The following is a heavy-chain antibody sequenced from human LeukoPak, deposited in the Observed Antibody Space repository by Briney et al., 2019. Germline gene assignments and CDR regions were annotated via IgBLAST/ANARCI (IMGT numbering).Heavy chain of an antibody. CDR1: GFTFSSYA. V-gene: IGHV3-30-3*01. CDR2: ISYDGSNK. J-gene: IGHJ4*02. D-gene: IGHD4-17*01. Sequence: PGRSLRLSCAASGFTFSSYAMHWVRQAPGKGLEWVAVISYDGSNKYYADSVKGRFTISRDNSKNTLYLQMNSLRAEDTAVYYCARGHTVTTAFGYWGQGTLVTVSS. CDR3: ARGHTVTTAFGY.